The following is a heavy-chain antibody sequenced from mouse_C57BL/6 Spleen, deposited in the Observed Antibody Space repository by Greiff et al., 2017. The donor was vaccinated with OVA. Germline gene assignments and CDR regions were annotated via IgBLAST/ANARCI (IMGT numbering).Heavy chain of an antibody. D-gene: IGHD1-1*01. CDR3: ARGDYYGSSYGAY. CDR2: INPYNGDT. CDR1: GYSFTGYF. V-gene: IGHV1-20*01. J-gene: IGHJ3*01. Sequence: EVQRVESGPELVKPGDSVKISCKASGYSFTGYFMNWVMQSHGKSLEWIGRINPYNGDTFYNQKFKGKATLTVDKSSSTAHMELRSLTSEDSAVYYCARGDYYGSSYGAYWGQGTLVTVSA.